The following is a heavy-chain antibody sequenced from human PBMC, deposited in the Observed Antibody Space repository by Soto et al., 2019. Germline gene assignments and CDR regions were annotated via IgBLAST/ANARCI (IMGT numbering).Heavy chain of an antibody. J-gene: IGHJ4*02. V-gene: IGHV1-18*01. CDR1: GYTFTSYG. CDR2: ISAYNGNT. Sequence: ASVKVSCKASGYTFTSYGISWVRQAPGQGLEWMGWISAYNGNTNYSQKFQGRVTITRDTSASTAYMELSSLRSEDTAVYYCARARAAAGRWPFDYWGQGTLVTVSS. CDR3: ARARAAAGRWPFDY. D-gene: IGHD6-13*01.